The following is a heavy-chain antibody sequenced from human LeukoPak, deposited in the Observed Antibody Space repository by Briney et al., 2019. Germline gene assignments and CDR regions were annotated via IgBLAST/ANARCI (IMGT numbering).Heavy chain of an antibody. V-gene: IGHV4-31*01. J-gene: IGHJ4*02. Sequence: SQTLSLTCTVAGGSISSGDYYWTWIRQHPGQGLEWIGYIYYNGGTYYNPSLKSQVTISADTSKNQFSLKLTSVTGADTAMYYCVRSRNSEQYSFDYWGQGVLVTVSS. CDR2: IYYNGGT. CDR1: GGSISSGDYY. CDR3: VRSRNSEQYSFDY. D-gene: IGHD1-26*01.